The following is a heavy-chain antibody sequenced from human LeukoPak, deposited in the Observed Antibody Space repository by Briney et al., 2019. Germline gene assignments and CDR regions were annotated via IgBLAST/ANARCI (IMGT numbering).Heavy chain of an antibody. V-gene: IGHV3-64*01. CDR1: GSTFSTNP. D-gene: IGHD4-17*01. CDR3: ARRRGDQEFYYFDN. CDR2: ITSNGNIA. Sequence: GECLTLSCEGSGSTFSTNPMHCVRQAQGEGLGYAAAITSNGNIAYYANSVKGRFTISRDNSKYTLYLQMGSLRAEDMAVYYCARRRGDQEFYYFDNWGQGTLVSVSS. J-gene: IGHJ4*02.